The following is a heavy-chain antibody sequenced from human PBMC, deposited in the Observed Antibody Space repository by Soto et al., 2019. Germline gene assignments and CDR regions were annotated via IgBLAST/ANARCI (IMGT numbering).Heavy chain of an antibody. V-gene: IGHV4-59*01. CDR2: IYYSGST. Sequence: SETLSLTCTVSGGSISSYYWSWIRQPPGKGLEWIGYIYYSGSTNYNPSLKGRVTISVDTSKNQFSLKLSSVTAADTAVYYCARGSSRDFWSGYYCYFDYWGQGTLVTVSS. D-gene: IGHD3-3*01. CDR3: ARGSSRDFWSGYYCYFDY. CDR1: GGSISSYY. J-gene: IGHJ4*02.